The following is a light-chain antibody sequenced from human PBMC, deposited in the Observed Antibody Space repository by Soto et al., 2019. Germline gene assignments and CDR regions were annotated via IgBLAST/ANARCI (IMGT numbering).Light chain of an antibody. Sequence: DIQMTQSPSTLSASVGDRVTITCRASQSISSWLAWYQQKPGKAPKLLIYKASSLDSGIPSRFSGSGSGTEYTLTISSLRPDDFATYYCQQYNSYPWTFGQGTKVDIE. CDR3: QQYNSYPWT. J-gene: IGKJ1*01. CDR1: QSISSW. CDR2: KAS. V-gene: IGKV1-5*03.